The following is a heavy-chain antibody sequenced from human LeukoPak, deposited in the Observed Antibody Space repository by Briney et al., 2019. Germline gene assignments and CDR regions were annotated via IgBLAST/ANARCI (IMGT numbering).Heavy chain of an antibody. CDR2: ISGSGGST. D-gene: IGHD3-10*01. CDR1: GFTFSSYA. CDR3: AKHEGSSGSYCHFHY. J-gene: IGHJ4*02. V-gene: IGHV3-23*01. Sequence: PGGSLRLSCAASGFTFSSYAMSWVRQAPGKGLEWVSSISGSGGSTYYGDSVKGRFTISRDNSKNTLFLQMNRLRAEDTAVYYCAKHEGSSGSYCHFHYWGREPWSPSPQ.